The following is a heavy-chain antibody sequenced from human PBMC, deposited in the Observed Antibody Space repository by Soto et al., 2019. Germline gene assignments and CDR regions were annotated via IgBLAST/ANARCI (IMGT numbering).Heavy chain of an antibody. CDR1: GFTFSSYW. J-gene: IGHJ4*02. CDR2: INSDGSST. V-gene: IGHV3-74*01. Sequence: GGSLRLSCAASGFTFSSYWMYWVRQAPGKGLVWVSRINSDGSSTTYADSVKGRFTISRDNAKNTLYLQMNSLRAEDTAVYYCARALVWSGSYYAFDYWGQGTQVTVSS. CDR3: ARALVWSGSYYAFDY. D-gene: IGHD1-26*01.